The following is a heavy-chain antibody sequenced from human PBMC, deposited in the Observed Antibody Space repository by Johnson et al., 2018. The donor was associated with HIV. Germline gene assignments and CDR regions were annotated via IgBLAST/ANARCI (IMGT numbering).Heavy chain of an antibody. V-gene: IGHV3-7*01. CDR3: ARDNPCDADCFDAFDI. CDR1: GFTFSTYW. CDR2: IKQDGSEK. Sequence: VQLVESGGGLVQPGGSLRLSCTASGFTFSTYWMSWVRQAPGKGLEWVANIKQDGSEKYYVDSVKGRFTISRDNAMNTLYLQMDSLRAEDTAVYYCARDNPCDADCFDAFDIWGQGTMVTVSS. J-gene: IGHJ3*02. D-gene: IGHD2-21*02.